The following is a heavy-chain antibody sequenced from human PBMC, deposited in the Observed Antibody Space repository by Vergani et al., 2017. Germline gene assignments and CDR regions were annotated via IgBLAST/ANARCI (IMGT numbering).Heavy chain of an antibody. CDR3: AKDHYDFWSGYPNLSPFDL. Sequence: QVQLVESGGGLAKPGGSLRLSCAASGFSSSDYYMNWIRQAPGKGLELVSYISSSGSSKNYAASVRGRFTISRDKAKNSVDLQMNSLRAEDTALYYCAKDHYDFWSGYPNLSPFDLWGRGTLVTVSS. CDR2: ISSSGSSK. CDR1: GFSSSDYY. J-gene: IGHJ2*01. D-gene: IGHD3-3*01. V-gene: IGHV3-11*01.